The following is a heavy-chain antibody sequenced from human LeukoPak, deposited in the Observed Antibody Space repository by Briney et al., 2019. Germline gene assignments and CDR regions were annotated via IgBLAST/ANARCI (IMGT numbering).Heavy chain of an antibody. CDR1: GFTFSSYE. J-gene: IGHJ4*02. Sequence: GGSLRLSCAASGFTFSSYEMNWVRQAPGKGLEWVSYISSSGRTMYYADSVKGRFTFSRDNAKNSLYLQMNSLRAEDTAVYYCARGPSGYHNTGGQGTLVTVSS. CDR3: ARGPSGYHNT. V-gene: IGHV3-48*03. D-gene: IGHD5-12*01. CDR2: ISSSGRTM.